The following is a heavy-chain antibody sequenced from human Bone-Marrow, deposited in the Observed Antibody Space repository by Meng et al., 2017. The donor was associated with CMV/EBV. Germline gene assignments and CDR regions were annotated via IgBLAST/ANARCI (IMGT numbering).Heavy chain of an antibody. V-gene: IGHV4-38-2*02. CDR3: ARDWGSGYAWGY. D-gene: IGHD5-12*01. Sequence: SETLSLTCTVSGYSISSGYYWGWIRQPPGKGLEWIGTIYHSGSTYYNPSLKSRVTISVDTSKNQFSLKLSSVTAADTAVYYCARDWGSGYAWGYWGQGTLVTASS. CDR1: GYSISSGYY. J-gene: IGHJ4*02. CDR2: IYHSGST.